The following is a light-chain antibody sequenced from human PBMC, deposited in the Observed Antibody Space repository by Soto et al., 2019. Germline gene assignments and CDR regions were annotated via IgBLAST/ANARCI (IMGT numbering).Light chain of an antibody. Sequence: QSALTQPASVSGSPGQSITISCTGTSGDIGGYNYVSWYQQHPGKAPKLLISEVTNRPSGVSNRFSGSKSGNTASLTISGLQAEDEADYYCQSYDSSLSGSLVFGGGTKLTVL. CDR3: QSYDSSLSGSLV. CDR2: EVT. CDR1: SGDIGGYNY. V-gene: IGLV2-14*01. J-gene: IGLJ2*01.